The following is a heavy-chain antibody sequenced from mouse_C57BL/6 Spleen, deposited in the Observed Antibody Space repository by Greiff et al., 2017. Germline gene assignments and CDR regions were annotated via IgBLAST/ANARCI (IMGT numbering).Heavy chain of an antibody. CDR2: INPGSGGT. CDR1: GYAFTNYL. J-gene: IGHJ2*01. Sequence: VQLQQSGAELVRPGTSVKVSCKASGYAFTNYLIEWVKQRPGQGLEWIGVINPGSGGTNYNEKFKGKATLTADKSSSTAYMQLSSLTSEDSAVXFCARGGRDYWGQGTTLTVSS. V-gene: IGHV1-54*01. D-gene: IGHD3-3*01. CDR3: ARGGRDY.